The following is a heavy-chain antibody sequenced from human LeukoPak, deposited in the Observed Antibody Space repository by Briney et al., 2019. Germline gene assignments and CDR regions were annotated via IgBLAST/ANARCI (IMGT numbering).Heavy chain of an antibody. D-gene: IGHD3-10*02. J-gene: IGHJ4*02. CDR2: IKQDGSEK. CDR1: GFTFSSYA. V-gene: IGHV3-7*01. CDR3: ARDFFVRGVITL. Sequence: PGGSLRLSCAASGFTFSSYAMSWVRQAPGKGLEWVANIKQDGSEKYYVDSVKGRFTISRDNAKNSLYLQMNSLRAEDTAVYYCARDFFVRGVITLWGQGTLVTVSS.